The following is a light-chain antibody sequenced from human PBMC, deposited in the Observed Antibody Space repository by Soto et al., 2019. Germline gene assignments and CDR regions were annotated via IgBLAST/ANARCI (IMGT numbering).Light chain of an antibody. CDR1: QSISSY. Sequence: DIQMTQSPSSLSASVGDRVTITCRASQSISSYLNWYQQKPGKAPKLLIYDASSLQSGVPSRFSGSGSGTDFTLTISSLQPEDIATYCCQQRDSTPFTFGPGNKVDI. V-gene: IGKV1-39*01. J-gene: IGKJ3*01. CDR3: QQRDSTPFT. CDR2: DAS.